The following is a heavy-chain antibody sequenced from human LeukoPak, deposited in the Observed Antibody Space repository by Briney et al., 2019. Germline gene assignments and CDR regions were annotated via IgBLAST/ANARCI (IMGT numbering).Heavy chain of an antibody. CDR2: VYYSGST. CDR3: ARVRYCSSTSCP. D-gene: IGHD2-2*01. CDR1: GGSISSYY. J-gene: IGHJ5*02. Sequence: SETLSLTCTVSGGSISSYYWSWIRQPPGKGLEWIGYVYYSGSTNYNPSLKSRVTISVDTSKNQFPLKLSSVTAADTAVYYCARVRYCSSTSCPWGQGTLVTVSS. V-gene: IGHV4-59*12.